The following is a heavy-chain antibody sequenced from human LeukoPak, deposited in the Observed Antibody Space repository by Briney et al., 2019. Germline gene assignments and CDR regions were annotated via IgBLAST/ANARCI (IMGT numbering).Heavy chain of an antibody. CDR3: ARDGKYAEYFQD. Sequence: SGPTLVNPTQTLTLTCTLSGLSLSTSGVGVGWIRQPPGKGLEWIGYIYYSGSTNYNPSLKSRVTISVDTSKNQFSLKLSSVTAADTAVYYCARDGKYAEYFQDWGQGTLVTVSS. V-gene: IGHV4-61*08. CDR2: IYYSGST. CDR1: GLSLSTSGVG. D-gene: IGHD1-1*01. J-gene: IGHJ1*01.